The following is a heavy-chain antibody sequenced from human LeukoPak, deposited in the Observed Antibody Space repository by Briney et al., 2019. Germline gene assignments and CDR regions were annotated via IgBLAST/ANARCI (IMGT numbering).Heavy chain of an antibody. Sequence: GGSLRLSCAASGFTFSSYWMHWVRQAPGKGLVWVSRINTDGSRTDYADSVKGRFTISRDNAKNSLYLQMNSLRAEDTAVYFCARATGYDATFDYWGQGTLVTVSS. CDR1: GFTFSSYW. CDR3: ARATGYDATFDY. V-gene: IGHV3-74*01. J-gene: IGHJ4*02. CDR2: INTDGSRT. D-gene: IGHD6-13*01.